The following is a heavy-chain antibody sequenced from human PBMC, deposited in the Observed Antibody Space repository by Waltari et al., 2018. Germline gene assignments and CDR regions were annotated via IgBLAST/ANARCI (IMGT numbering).Heavy chain of an antibody. J-gene: IGHJ4*02. Sequence: QVQLVQSGAEVKKPGSSVKVSCKASGGTFSSYAISWVRQAPGQGLEWMGGIIPILGIANYAQKFQGRVTITADKSTSTAYMELSSLRSEDTAVYYCARDRRKGGYYDSSGYYTNFDYWGRGTLVTVSS. CDR2: IIPILGIA. D-gene: IGHD3-22*01. CDR3: ARDRRKGGYYDSSGYYTNFDY. CDR1: GGTFSSYA. V-gene: IGHV1-69*10.